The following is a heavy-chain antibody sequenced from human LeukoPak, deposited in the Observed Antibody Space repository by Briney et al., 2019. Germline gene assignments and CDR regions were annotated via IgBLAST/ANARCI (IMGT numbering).Heavy chain of an antibody. J-gene: IGHJ2*01. V-gene: IGHV3-30*18. CDR1: GFTFSSYG. CDR3: AKDRRGVAVAGRDWYFDL. CDR2: ISYDGSNK. D-gene: IGHD6-19*01. Sequence: GGSLRLSCAASGFTFSSYGMHWVRQAPGKGPEWVAVISYDGSNKYYADSVKGRFTISRDNSKNTLYLQMNSLRAEDTAVYYCAKDRRGVAVAGRDWYFDLWGRGTLVTVSS.